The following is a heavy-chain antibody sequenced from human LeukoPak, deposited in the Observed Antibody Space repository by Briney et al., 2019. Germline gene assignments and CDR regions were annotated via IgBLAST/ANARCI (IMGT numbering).Heavy chain of an antibody. J-gene: IGHJ4*02. CDR2: IKEDGSET. CDR3: ARDSNGRAYDTWL. D-gene: IGHD3-9*01. V-gene: IGHV3-7*01. Sequence: GGSLRLSCAASGFTFSSYWMSWVRQAPGKGLEWVGNIKEDGSETNYVDSVKGRFTISRDNAKNSLYLQMNRLRAEDTAIYYCARDSNGRAYDTWLWGQGTLVTVSS. CDR1: GFTFSSYW.